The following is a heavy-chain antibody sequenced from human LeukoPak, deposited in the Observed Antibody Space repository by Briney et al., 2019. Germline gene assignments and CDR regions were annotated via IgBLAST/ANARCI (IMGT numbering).Heavy chain of an antibody. J-gene: IGHJ4*02. CDR3: AKISDRDSSGYYWGLEY. Sequence: SETLSLTCTVSGASISSYYWSWIRQPPGKGLEYIGYIYYSGSTNYNPSLKSRVTISVDTSRNQFSLKLTSVTAADTAVYYCAKISDRDSSGYYWGLEYWGQGTLVTVSS. CDR2: IYYSGST. CDR1: GASISSYY. D-gene: IGHD3-22*01. V-gene: IGHV4-59*08.